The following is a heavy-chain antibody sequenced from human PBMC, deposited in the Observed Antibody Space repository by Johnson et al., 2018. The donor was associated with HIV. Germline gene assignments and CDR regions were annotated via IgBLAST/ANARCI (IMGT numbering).Heavy chain of an antibody. CDR3: ARGDDSSAWGAFDI. V-gene: IGHV3-66*01. J-gene: IGHJ3*02. CDR1: GFTVSSNY. CDR2: IYSGDST. D-gene: IGHD3-22*01. Sequence: VQLVESGGGLVQPGGSLRLSCAASGFTVSSNYMSWVRQAPGKGLEWVSVIYSGDSTYYADSVEGRFTISRDNSKNTLHLQMNSLRAEDTAVYYCARGDDSSAWGAFDIWGQGTMVTVSS.